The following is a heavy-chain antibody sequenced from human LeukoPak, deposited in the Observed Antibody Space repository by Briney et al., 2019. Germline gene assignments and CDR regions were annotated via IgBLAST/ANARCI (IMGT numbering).Heavy chain of an antibody. J-gene: IGHJ4*02. D-gene: IGHD6-13*01. Sequence: GGSLRLSCSASGFTFSSYAMSWVRQTPGKGLEWVSGISGSGGGTYYADSVKGRFTVSRDNAKNSLYLQMNSLRAEDTAVYYCARDESWSFDYWGQGTLVTASS. CDR3: ARDESWSFDY. CDR2: ISGSGGGT. CDR1: GFTFSSYA. V-gene: IGHV3-23*01.